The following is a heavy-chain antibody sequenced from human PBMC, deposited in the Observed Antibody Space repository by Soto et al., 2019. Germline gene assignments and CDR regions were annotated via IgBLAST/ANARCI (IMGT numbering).Heavy chain of an antibody. J-gene: IGHJ4*02. V-gene: IGHV3-21*01. D-gene: IGHD3-9*01. CDR2: ISSRSNYI. CDR1: GFTLSSYS. Sequence: PGGSLRLSCEASGFTLSSYSMNWVRQVSGKGLEWVSSISSRSNYIYYEDSVKGRFSISRDNAKNSLYLQMSSLRDEDTAIYYCARDPAGDIVTVLIHFDLWGEGTQVTVSS. CDR3: ARDPAGDIVTVLIHFDL.